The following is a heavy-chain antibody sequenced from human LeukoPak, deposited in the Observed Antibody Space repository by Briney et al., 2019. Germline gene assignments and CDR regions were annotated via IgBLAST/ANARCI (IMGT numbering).Heavy chain of an antibody. CDR3: AEEEVVTHFDY. CDR2: ISYDGSNK. J-gene: IGHJ4*02. CDR1: GFTFSSYG. Sequence: GGSLRLSCAASGFTFSSYGMHWVRQAPGKGLEWVAVISYDGSNKYYADSVKGRFTISRDNSKNTLYLQMNSLRAEDTAVYYCAEEEVVTHFDYWGQGTLVTVSS. V-gene: IGHV3-30*18. D-gene: IGHD2-21*02.